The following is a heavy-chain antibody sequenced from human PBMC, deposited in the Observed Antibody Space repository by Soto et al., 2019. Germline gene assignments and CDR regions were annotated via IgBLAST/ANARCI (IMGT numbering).Heavy chain of an antibody. CDR3: AQDQVRGVVAAAFDY. Sequence: QVQLVESGGGVVQPGRSLRLSCAASGFTFSSYGMHWVRQAPGKGLEWVAVISYDGSNKYYADSVKGRFTISRDNSKNTLYLQMSSLRAEDTPVYYCAQDQVRGVVAAAFDYWGQGTLVTVSS. J-gene: IGHJ4*02. D-gene: IGHD2-15*01. CDR1: GFTFSSYG. V-gene: IGHV3-30*18. CDR2: ISYDGSNK.